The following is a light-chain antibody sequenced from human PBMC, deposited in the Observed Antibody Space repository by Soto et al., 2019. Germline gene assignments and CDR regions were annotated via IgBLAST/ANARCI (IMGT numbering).Light chain of an antibody. CDR2: GAS. V-gene: IGKV3-20*01. CDR3: QQYGSSPIFS. Sequence: EIVLTQSPGTLSLSPGDSATLSCRASQSVSSTFLAWYQHKPGRPPRLLIHGASSRATGIPDRFTGSGSGTDFTLTISRLEPEDFAVYYCQQYGSSPIFSFGPGTRWIS. CDR1: QSVSSTF. J-gene: IGKJ3*01.